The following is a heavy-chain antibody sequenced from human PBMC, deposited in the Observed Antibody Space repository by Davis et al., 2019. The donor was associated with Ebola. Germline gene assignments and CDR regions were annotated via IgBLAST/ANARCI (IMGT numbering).Heavy chain of an antibody. J-gene: IGHJ4*02. V-gene: IGHV3-7*03. CDR2: INQDGSDQ. CDR1: VITFSSYA. Sequence: GESLKISCTDSVITFSSYAMTWVRQAPGKGLEWVANINQDGSDQQYVGSVKGRFTASRDNAKNSLYLQLNSLRAEDTAMYYCSRLRRAEAENYWGQGTLVTVSS. CDR3: SRLRRAEAENY. D-gene: IGHD1-14*01.